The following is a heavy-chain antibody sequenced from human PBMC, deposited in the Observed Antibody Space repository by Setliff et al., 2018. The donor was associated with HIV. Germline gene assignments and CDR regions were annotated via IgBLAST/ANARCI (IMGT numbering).Heavy chain of an antibody. CDR2: INPKNRST. D-gene: IGHD3-10*01. CDR3: TRNLYYYASGIHFGVY. CDR1: GYTFTTYH. V-gene: IGHV1-46*01. J-gene: IGHJ4*02. Sequence: ASVKVSCKASGYTFTTYHMHWLRQAPGQGLEWMGIINPKNRSTTYAQRFQDRVTMTSDTSTNTIYMELSSLKSEDTAVYYCTRNLYYYASGIHFGVYWGQGTPVTVS.